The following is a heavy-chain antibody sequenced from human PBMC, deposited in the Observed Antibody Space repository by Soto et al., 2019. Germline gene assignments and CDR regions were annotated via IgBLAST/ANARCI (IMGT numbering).Heavy chain of an antibody. V-gene: IGHV3-53*01. Sequence: GGSLRLSCAASGFTVSSNYMSWVRQAPGKGLEWVSVIYSGGSTYYADSVKGRFTISRDNSKNTLYLQMNGLRAEDTAVYYCARGYYDSSGYYSSIDYWGQGTLVTVSS. CDR2: IYSGGST. D-gene: IGHD3-22*01. CDR1: GFTVSSNY. J-gene: IGHJ4*02. CDR3: ARGYYDSSGYYSSIDY.